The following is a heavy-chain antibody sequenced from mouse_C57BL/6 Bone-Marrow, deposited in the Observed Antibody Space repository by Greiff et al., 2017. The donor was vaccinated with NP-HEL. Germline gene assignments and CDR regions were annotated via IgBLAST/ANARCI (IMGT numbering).Heavy chain of an antibody. CDR3: ARRIYGSSYGYYAMDY. CDR1: GYTFTSYG. V-gene: IGHV1-81*01. D-gene: IGHD1-1*01. Sequence: QVQLQQSGAELARPGASVKLSCKASGYTFTSYGISWVKQRTGQGLEWIGEIYPRSGNTYYNEKFKGKATLTADKSSSTAYMELRSLTSEDSAVYFCARRIYGSSYGYYAMDYWGQGTSVTVSS. J-gene: IGHJ4*01. CDR2: IYPRSGNT.